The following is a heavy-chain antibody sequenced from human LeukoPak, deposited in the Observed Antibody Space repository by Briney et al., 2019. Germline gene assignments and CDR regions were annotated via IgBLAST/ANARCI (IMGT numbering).Heavy chain of an antibody. CDR1: GGSISSYY. V-gene: IGHV4-59*13. D-gene: IGHD6-19*01. CDR3: ARDDSSGWYYFDY. J-gene: IGHJ4*02. CDR2: IYYSGST. Sequence: SETLSLTCTVSGGSISSYYWSWIRQPPGKGLEWIGYIYYSGSTNYNPSLKSRVTISVDTSKNQFSLKLSSVTAADTAVYYCARDDSSGWYYFDYWGQGTLVTVSS.